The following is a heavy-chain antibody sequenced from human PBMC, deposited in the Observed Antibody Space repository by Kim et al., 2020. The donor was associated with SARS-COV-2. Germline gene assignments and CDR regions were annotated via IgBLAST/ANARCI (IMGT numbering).Heavy chain of an antibody. CDR2: IRSKANSYAT. CDR3: TKGRYDILTGYYGG. D-gene: IGHD3-9*01. J-gene: IGHJ4*02. CDR1: GFTFSGSA. Sequence: GGSQRLSCAASGFTFSGSAMHWVRQASGKGLEWVGRIRSKANSYATAYAASVKGRFTISRDDSKNTAYLQMNSLKTEDTAVYYCTKGRYDILTGYYGGWGQGTLVTVSS. V-gene: IGHV3-73*01.